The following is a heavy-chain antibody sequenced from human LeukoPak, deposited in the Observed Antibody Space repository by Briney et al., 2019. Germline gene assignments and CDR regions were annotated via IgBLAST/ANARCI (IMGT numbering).Heavy chain of an antibody. Sequence: PGGSPRLSCAASGFAFSSYSMNWVRQAPGKGLEWVSYISSSSSTIYYADSVKGRFTISRDNAKNSLYLQMNSLRAEDTAVYYCARDQGGLRFLEWFPERRHSYYFDYWGQGTLVTVSS. D-gene: IGHD3-3*01. CDR3: ARDQGGLRFLEWFPERRHSYYFDY. V-gene: IGHV3-48*01. CDR2: ISSSSSTI. CDR1: GFAFSSYS. J-gene: IGHJ4*02.